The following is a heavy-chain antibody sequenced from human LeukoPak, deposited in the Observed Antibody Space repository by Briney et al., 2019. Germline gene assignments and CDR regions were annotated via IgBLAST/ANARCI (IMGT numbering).Heavy chain of an antibody. J-gene: IGHJ4*02. D-gene: IGHD3-9*01. V-gene: IGHV3-48*04. CDR3: ARDLDRFDY. CDR2: ISSSGSTI. Sequence: GRSLRLSCAASGFTFSSYAMHWVRQAPGKGLEWVSYISSSGSTIYYADSVKGRFTISRDNAKNSLYLQMNSLRAEDTAVYYCARDLDRFDYWGQGTLVTVSS. CDR1: GFTFSSYA.